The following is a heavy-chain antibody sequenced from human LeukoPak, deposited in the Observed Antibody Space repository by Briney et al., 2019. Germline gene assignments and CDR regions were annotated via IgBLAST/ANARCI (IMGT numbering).Heavy chain of an antibody. CDR2: IDWDDDK. CDR1: GFSLSTSGMC. J-gene: IGHJ4*02. CDR3: ARISSNGSETLYFDY. V-gene: IGHV2-70*01. D-gene: IGHD2-8*01. Sequence: SGPALVKPTQTLTLTCTFSGFSLSTSGMCVSWIRQPPGKALEWLALIDWDDDKYYSTSLKTRLTISKDTSKNQVVLTMTNMDPVDTATYYCARISSNGSETLYFDYWGQGTLVTVSS.